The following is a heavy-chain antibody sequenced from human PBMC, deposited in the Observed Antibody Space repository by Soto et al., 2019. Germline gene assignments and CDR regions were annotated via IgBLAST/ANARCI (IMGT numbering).Heavy chain of an antibody. CDR2: INAGNGNT. CDR3: ARDRDGSYYGNYFDY. V-gene: IGHV1-3*01. Sequence: ASVKVSCKASGYTFTSYAMHWVRQAPGQRLEWMGWINAGNGNTKYSQKFQGRVTITRDTSASTAYMELSSLRSEDTAVYYCARDRDGSYYGNYFDYWGQGTLVTVSS. J-gene: IGHJ4*02. D-gene: IGHD1-26*01. CDR1: GYTFTSYA.